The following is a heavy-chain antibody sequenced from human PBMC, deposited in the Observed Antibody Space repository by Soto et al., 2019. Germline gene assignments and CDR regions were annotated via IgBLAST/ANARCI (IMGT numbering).Heavy chain of an antibody. V-gene: IGHV3-30*18. D-gene: IGHD2-2*01. Sequence: GGSLRLSCAASGFTFSSYGMHWVRQAPGKGLEWVAVISYGGSNKYYADSVKGRFTISRDNSKNTLYLQMNSLRAEDTAVYYCAKDAERYCSSSSCLRYFQHWCQGTLVTVS. J-gene: IGHJ1*01. CDR3: AKDAERYCSSSSCLRYFQH. CDR1: GFTFSSYG. CDR2: ISYGGSNK.